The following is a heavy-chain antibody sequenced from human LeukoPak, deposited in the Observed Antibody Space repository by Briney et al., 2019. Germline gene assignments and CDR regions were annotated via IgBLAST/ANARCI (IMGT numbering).Heavy chain of an antibody. CDR3: ARHSGYSYGYAYYYYYMDV. J-gene: IGHJ6*03. CDR1: GGSISSSSYY. Sequence: SETLSLTCTVPGGSISSSSYYCGWIRQPPGKGLEWFGSIYYSGSTYYNPSLKSRVTISVDPSKNQFSLKLSSVTAADTAVYYYARHSGYSYGYAYYYYYMDVWGKGTTVTVSS. V-gene: IGHV4-39*01. D-gene: IGHD5-18*01. CDR2: IYYSGST.